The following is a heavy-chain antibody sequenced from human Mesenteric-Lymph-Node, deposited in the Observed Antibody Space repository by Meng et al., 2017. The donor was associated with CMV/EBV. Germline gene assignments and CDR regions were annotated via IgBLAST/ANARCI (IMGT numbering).Heavy chain of an antibody. CDR2: IGSDGSST. V-gene: IGHV3-74*01. CDR3: ARVGAGVLGDWYFDL. CDR1: GFTFSSTW. Sequence: SGFTFSSTWMQWVRQAPGKGLEWVSRIGSDGSSTTYADSVKGRYTISRDNAKNTLYLQMNSLRAEDTAVYYCARVGAGVLGDWYFDLWGRGTLVTVSS. J-gene: IGHJ2*01. D-gene: IGHD2-8*02.